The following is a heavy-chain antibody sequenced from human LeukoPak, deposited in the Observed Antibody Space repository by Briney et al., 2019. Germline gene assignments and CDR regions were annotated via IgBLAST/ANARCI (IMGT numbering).Heavy chain of an antibody. D-gene: IGHD3-16*02. CDR3: ARSPYDYVWGSYRSHDY. J-gene: IGHJ4*02. CDR1: GFTFSSYA. Sequence: GGSLRLSCAASGFTFSSYAMSGVRQAPGKGLEWVSAISGSGGSTYYADSVKGRFTISRDNSKNTLYLQMNSLRAEDTAVYYCARSPYDYVWGSYRSHDYWGQGTLVTVSS. CDR2: ISGSGGST. V-gene: IGHV3-23*01.